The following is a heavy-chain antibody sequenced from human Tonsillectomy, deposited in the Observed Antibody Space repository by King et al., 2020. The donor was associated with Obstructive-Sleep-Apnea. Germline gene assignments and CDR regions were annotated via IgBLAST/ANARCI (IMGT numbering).Heavy chain of an antibody. D-gene: IGHD6-13*01. CDR3: ANFGFKDTSTWSTAGG. J-gene: IGHJ4*02. V-gene: IGHV3-23*04. CDR1: GFAFSSYA. CDR2: ISTTGYTT. Sequence: VQLVESGGGLVQPGGSLRLSCAASGFAFSSYAMSWVRQAPGKGLEWVSVISTTGYTTYFADSVKGRFTISRDNSKNTLYLQMNSLRAEDTAVYYCANFGFKDTSTWSTAGGWGQGTLVTVSS.